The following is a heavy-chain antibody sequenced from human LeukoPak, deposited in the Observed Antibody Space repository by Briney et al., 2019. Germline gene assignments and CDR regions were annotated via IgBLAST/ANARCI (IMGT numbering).Heavy chain of an antibody. D-gene: IGHD1-26*01. J-gene: IGHJ3*02. CDR1: GYTFTSYD. CDR2: MNPNSGNT. Sequence: ASVKVSCKASGYTFTSYDINWVRQATGQGLEWMGWMNPNSGNTGYAQKFQGRVTITRNTSISTAYMELSSLRSEDTAVYYCARRREPADAFDIWGQGTMVTVSS. CDR3: ARRREPADAFDI. V-gene: IGHV1-8*03.